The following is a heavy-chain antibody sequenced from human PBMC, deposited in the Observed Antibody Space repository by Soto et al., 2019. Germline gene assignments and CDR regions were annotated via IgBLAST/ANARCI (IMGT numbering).Heavy chain of an antibody. CDR2: ISYDGSNK. V-gene: IGHV3-30-3*01. J-gene: IGHJ4*02. CDR1: GFTFSSYA. CDR3: ASSPGIRRYFDY. D-gene: IGHD1-1*01. Sequence: QVQLVESGRGVVQPGRSLRLSCAASGFTFSSYAMHWVRQAPGKGLEWVAVISYDGSNKYYADSVKGRFTISRDNSKNTLYLQMNSLRAEDTAVYYCASSPGIRRYFDYWGQGTLVTVSS.